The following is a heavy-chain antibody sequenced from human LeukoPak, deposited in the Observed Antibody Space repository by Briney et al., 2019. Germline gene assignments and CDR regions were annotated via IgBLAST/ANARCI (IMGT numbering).Heavy chain of an antibody. J-gene: IGHJ4*02. Sequence: SVTVSCKASGGTFSSYAISWVRQAPGQGLEWMGGIIPIFGTANYAQKFQGRVTITADESTSTAYMELSSLRSEDTAVYYCARGDGYSSSWYRPGAYYFDYWGQGTLVTVSS. CDR3: ARGDGYSSSWYRPGAYYFDY. D-gene: IGHD6-13*01. V-gene: IGHV1-69*13. CDR1: GGTFSSYA. CDR2: IIPIFGTA.